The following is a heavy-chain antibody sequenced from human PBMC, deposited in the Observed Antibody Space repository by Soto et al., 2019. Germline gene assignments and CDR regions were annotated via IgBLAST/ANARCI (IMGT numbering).Heavy chain of an antibody. V-gene: IGHV3-48*03. CDR2: ITSSGGTT. J-gene: IGHJ4*02. CDR1: GFTFSHFE. Sequence: GGSLRLSCAASGFTFSHFEMSWVRQSQGKGLEWISYITSSGGTTYYADSVKGRFTISRDNTKNSMYLHMTSLRAEDTAVYYCAKGFVFVVPQHGRSIDFWCQGSFLTVSS. D-gene: IGHD2-21*01. CDR3: AKGFVFVVPQHGRSIDF.